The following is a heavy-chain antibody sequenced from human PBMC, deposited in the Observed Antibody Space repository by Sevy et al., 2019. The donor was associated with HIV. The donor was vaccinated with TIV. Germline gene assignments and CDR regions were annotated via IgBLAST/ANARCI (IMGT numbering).Heavy chain of an antibody. CDR2: IYSGDSI. D-gene: IGHD6-13*01. J-gene: IGHJ4*02. CDR3: AVVAEGY. Sequence: GGSLRRSCAASGFTVSSNYMSWVRQAPGKGLEWVSVIYSGDSISYADSVKGRFTISRDNSKTTLYLQMNSLRAEDTAVYYCAVVAEGYWGQGTLVTVSS. CDR1: GFTVSSNY. V-gene: IGHV3-53*01.